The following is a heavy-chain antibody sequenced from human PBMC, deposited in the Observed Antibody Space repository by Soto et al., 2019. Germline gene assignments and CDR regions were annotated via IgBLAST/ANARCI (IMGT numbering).Heavy chain of an antibody. Sequence: SETLSLTCTVSGGSISSYYWSWIRQPPGKGLEWIGYIYYSGSTNYNPSLKSRVTISVDTSKNQFSLKLSSVTAADTAVYYCARHVRGPRYFDWLFLFDYWGQGTLVTVSS. J-gene: IGHJ4*02. CDR1: GGSISSYY. CDR2: IYYSGST. D-gene: IGHD3-9*01. CDR3: ARHVRGPRYFDWLFLFDY. V-gene: IGHV4-59*08.